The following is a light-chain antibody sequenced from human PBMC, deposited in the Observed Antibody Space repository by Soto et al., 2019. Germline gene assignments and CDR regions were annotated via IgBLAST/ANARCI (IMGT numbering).Light chain of an antibody. J-gene: IGLJ1*01. V-gene: IGLV2-14*01. CDR3: SSYTRSNTFV. Sequence: QARPPEPACLSGAPGETITISCTGTSGDVGNYNYVSWYQHHPGKAPKLVIFGVSDRPSGISYRFSGFKSDNTASLTISGLQPEDEADYYCSSYTRSNTFVFATGTNVTVL. CDR1: SGDVGNYNY. CDR2: GVS.